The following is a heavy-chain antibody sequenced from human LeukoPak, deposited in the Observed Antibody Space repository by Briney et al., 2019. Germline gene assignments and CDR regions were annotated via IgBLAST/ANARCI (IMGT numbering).Heavy chain of an antibody. V-gene: IGHV1-69*13. CDR2: VIPIFGTA. CDR3: AIGGYYYDSSGYYFNWFDP. CDR1: GGSFRSYA. Sequence: WASVKVSCKASGGSFRSYAISWVRQAAAQGREGMGGVIPIFGTANYAQKVQGRVTITADESTSTAYMELSSLRSEDTAVYYCAIGGYYYDSSGYYFNWFDPWGQGTLVTVSS. D-gene: IGHD3-22*01. J-gene: IGHJ5*02.